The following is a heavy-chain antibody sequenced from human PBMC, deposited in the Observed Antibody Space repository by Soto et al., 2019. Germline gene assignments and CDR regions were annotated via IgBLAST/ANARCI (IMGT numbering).Heavy chain of an antibody. Sequence: QVQLVESGGGVVQPGRSLRLSCAASGFTFSNYGMHWARQAPGKGLEWVAVISYDGTNKYYADSVKGRFTISRDNSKNTLYLQMNSLRPEDTAVYYCAGGQYFFDYCGQGTLVTVSS. D-gene: IGHD3-10*01. J-gene: IGHJ4*02. V-gene: IGHV3-30*03. CDR3: AGGQYFFDY. CDR2: ISYDGTNK. CDR1: GFTFSNYG.